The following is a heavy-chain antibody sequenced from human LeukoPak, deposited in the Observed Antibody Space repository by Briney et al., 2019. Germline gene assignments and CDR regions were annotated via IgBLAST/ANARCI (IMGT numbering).Heavy chain of an antibody. CDR2: ISYDGSNK. J-gene: IGHJ4*02. V-gene: IGHV3-30-3*01. Sequence: GGSLRLSCAASGFTFSSYAMHWVRQAPGKGLERVAVISYDGSNKYYADSVKGRFTISRDNSKNTLYLQMNSLRAEDTAVYYCAREDTAMGPDYWGQGTLVTVSS. CDR1: GFTFSSYA. D-gene: IGHD5-18*01. CDR3: AREDTAMGPDY.